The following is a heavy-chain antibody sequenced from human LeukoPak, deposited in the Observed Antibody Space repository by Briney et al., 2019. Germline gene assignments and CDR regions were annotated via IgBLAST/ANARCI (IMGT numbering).Heavy chain of an antibody. Sequence: RGSLRLSRMRSLFSFSNYDIHGVRQAPPKGVEWVSYISHSGNRIQQAPTLKGRFSISRENAQNSARLHMSSLRAADTGVYFFGSLMVIVVGGPAIDCWGQGTLVTVSS. CDR3: GSLMVIVVGGPAIDC. D-gene: IGHD3-22*01. J-gene: IGHJ4*02. CDR2: ISHSGNRI. V-gene: IGHV3-48*03. CDR1: LFSFSNYD.